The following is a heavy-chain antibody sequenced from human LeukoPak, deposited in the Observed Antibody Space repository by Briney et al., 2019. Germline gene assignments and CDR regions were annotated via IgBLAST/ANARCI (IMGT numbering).Heavy chain of an antibody. V-gene: IGHV3-11*04. J-gene: IGHJ4*02. D-gene: IGHD1-1*01. CDR3: ASSFFGNDSPDY. CDR1: GFTFRDYY. CDR2: ISSSGSTI. Sequence: PGGVPRLSCAASGFTFRDYYMSRIRQAPGKGLEGVSYISSSGSTIYYADSVKGRFTISRDNAKNSLYLQMNSLRAEDTAVYYCASSFFGNDSPDYWGQGTLVTVSS.